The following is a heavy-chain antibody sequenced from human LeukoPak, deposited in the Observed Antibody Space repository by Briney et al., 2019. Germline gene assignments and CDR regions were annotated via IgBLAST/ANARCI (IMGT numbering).Heavy chain of an antibody. D-gene: IGHD2-2*01. J-gene: IGHJ5*02. CDR2: IYTSGST. Sequence: SETLSLTCAVYGGSFSGFYWTWIRQPAGKGLEWIGRIYTSGSTNYNPSLKSRVTMSGDTSKNQFSLKLSSVTAADTAVYYCARVLSSISLNWFDPWGQGTLVTVSS. CDR1: GGSFSGFY. CDR3: ARVLSSISLNWFDP. V-gene: IGHV4-59*10.